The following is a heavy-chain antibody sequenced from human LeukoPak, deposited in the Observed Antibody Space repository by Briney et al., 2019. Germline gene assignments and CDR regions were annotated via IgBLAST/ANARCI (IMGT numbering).Heavy chain of an antibody. CDR3: AREGSTNWFDP. V-gene: IGHV3-53*01. CDR1: GFTVSSNY. Sequence: GGSLRLSCATSGFTVSSNYMSWVRQAPGNGLEWVSIIYSGGSTYYADSVKGRFTISRDNSKNTLYLQMNSLRDEDTAVYYCAREGSTNWFDPWGQGTLVTVSS. J-gene: IGHJ5*02. CDR2: IYSGGST.